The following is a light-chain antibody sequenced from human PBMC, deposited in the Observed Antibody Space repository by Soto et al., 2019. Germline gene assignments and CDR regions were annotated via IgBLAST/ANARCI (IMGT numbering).Light chain of an antibody. V-gene: IGKV3-20*01. Sequence: EIVLTQSPGTLSSSPGERATLSCRASQSVSSSYLAWYQQKPGQAPRLLIYGASSRATGIPDRFSGSGSGTDFTLTISRLEPEDFAVYYCQQYGSSLNFGGGTKVEIK. CDR2: GAS. J-gene: IGKJ4*01. CDR3: QQYGSSLN. CDR1: QSVSSSY.